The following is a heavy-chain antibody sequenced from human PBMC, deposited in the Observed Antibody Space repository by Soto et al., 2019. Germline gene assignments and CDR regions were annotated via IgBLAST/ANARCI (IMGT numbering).Heavy chain of an antibody. CDR3: ARASLYYGYYYYYMDV. CDR1: GGSCSGYY. CDR2: INHSGST. V-gene: IGHV4-34*01. D-gene: IGHD3-16*01. J-gene: IGHJ6*03. Sequence: TMSDTCAVDGGSCSGYYWSRISKHPGKGLEWIGEINHSGSTNYNPSLKSRVTISVDTSKNQFSLKLSSVTAADTAVYYCARASLYYGYYYYYMDVWGKGTTVTVSS.